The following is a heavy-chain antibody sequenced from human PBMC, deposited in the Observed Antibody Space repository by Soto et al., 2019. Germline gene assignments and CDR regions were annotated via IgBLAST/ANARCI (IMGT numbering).Heavy chain of an antibody. J-gene: IGHJ4*02. CDR2: ISSSSSTI. D-gene: IGHD1-26*01. V-gene: IGHV3-48*02. CDR1: GLTFSGYG. CDR3: ARGSVGPTTGFDY. Sequence: PGGSLRLSSAASGLTFSGYGMSWVRQAPGKGLEWVSYISSSSSTIYYADSVKGRFTISRDNAKNSLYLQMNSLRDDDTAVYYCARGSVGPTTGFDYWGQGTLVTVSS.